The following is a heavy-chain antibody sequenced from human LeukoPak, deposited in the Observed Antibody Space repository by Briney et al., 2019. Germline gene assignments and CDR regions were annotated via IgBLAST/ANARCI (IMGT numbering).Heavy chain of an antibody. D-gene: IGHD5-24*01. Sequence: GGSLRLSCAASGFTFSSYSMNWVRQAPGKGLEWVSSISSSSSYIYYADSVKGRFTISRDNAKNSLYLQMNSLRAEDTAVYYCARHSGNGYNDGDYWGQGTLGTVSS. V-gene: IGHV3-21*01. CDR3: ARHSGNGYNDGDY. CDR1: GFTFSSYS. J-gene: IGHJ4*02. CDR2: ISSSSSYI.